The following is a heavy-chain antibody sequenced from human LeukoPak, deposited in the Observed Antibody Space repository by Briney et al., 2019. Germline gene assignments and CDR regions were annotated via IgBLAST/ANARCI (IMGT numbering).Heavy chain of an antibody. V-gene: IGHV4-61*02. CDR2: IYTSGST. CDR1: GGSISSGSYY. J-gene: IGHJ4*02. Sequence: PSETLSLTCTVSGGSISSGSYYWSWIRQPAGKGLEWIGRIYTSGSTNYNPSLKSRVTISVDTSKNQFSLELSSVTAADTAVYYCARGTWIQTFFFDYWGQGTLVTVSS. CDR3: ARGTWIQTFFFDY. D-gene: IGHD5-18*01.